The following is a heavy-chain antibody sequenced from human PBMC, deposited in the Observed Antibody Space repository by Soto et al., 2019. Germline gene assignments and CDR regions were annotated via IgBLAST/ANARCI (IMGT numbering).Heavy chain of an antibody. CDR3: ARPNCGGSGCYSRFDL. V-gene: IGHV1-18*01. CDR2: IRLSNGNT. Sequence: QVQLVQSGTEVKKPGTSVKVSCKASGYTFTSYGISWVRQAPGQGLEWLGWIRLSNGNTNYGQKFQGRVTMTTDTTTNKAYMELRRLSTDDTAVYSCARPNCGGSGCYSRFDLWGQGTLVTVSS. D-gene: IGHD2-15*01. J-gene: IGHJ5*02. CDR1: GYTFTSYG.